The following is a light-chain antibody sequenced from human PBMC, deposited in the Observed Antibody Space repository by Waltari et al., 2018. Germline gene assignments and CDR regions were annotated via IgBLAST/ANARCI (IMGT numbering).Light chain of an antibody. Sequence: SSELTQDPVVSVALGQTVRITCQGDSLRKYYVSWYQQKLGHAPVVVMYGKNRRPSGIPDRCSGSSSGNTASLTITVAQAEAEADYYCNSRDSSGNLLGVFGGGTKLTVL. J-gene: IGLJ3*02. V-gene: IGLV3-19*01. CDR1: SLRKYY. CDR2: GKN. CDR3: NSRDSSGNLLGV.